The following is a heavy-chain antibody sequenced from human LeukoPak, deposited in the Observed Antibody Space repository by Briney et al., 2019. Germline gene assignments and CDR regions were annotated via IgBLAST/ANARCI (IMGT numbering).Heavy chain of an antibody. CDR3: ARELRGLEPAPFDF. D-gene: IGHD3-3*01. Sequence: SQTLSLTCTVSGGSISSGGYYWSWIRQPPGKGLEWIGYIHYSGSTNYNPSLKSRVTISVDTSKNQFSLKLSSVTAADTAVYYCARELRGLEPAPFDFWGQGTLVTVSS. CDR2: IHYSGST. CDR1: GGSISSGGYY. J-gene: IGHJ4*02. V-gene: IGHV4-61*08.